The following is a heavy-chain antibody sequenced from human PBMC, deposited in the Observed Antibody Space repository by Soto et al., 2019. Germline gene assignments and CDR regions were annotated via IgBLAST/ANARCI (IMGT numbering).Heavy chain of an antibody. D-gene: IGHD3-10*01. CDR2: IYSGGYT. Sequence: EVQLVESGGGLIQPGGSLRLSCAVSGFTVSNNYMSWVRQAPGKGLEGVSVIYSGGYTAYGDSVKGRFTISRDNSKNTIFFQMNRRGADGPGVFSCATGGGGGGYWGQGTLVTVSS. V-gene: IGHV3-53*01. J-gene: IGHJ4*02. CDR3: ATGGGGGGY. CDR1: GFTVSNNY.